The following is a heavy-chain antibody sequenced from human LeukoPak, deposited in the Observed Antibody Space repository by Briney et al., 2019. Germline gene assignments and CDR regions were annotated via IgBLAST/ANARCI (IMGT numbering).Heavy chain of an antibody. J-gene: IGHJ4*02. D-gene: IGHD6-19*01. V-gene: IGHV3-66*02. CDR2: IHIDGTT. CDR3: ASGSDSSY. Sequence: GGSLRLSCAASGITVSNYYMNWVRQAPGKGLEWVSVIHIDGTTYYADSVKGRFTISRDNSKNTAYLKINSLRPEDTALYYCASGSDSSYWGQGTLVTVSS. CDR1: GITVSNYY.